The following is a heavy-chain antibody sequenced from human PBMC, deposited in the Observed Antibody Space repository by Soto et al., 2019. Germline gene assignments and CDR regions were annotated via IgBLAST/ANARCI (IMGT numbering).Heavy chain of an antibody. CDR3: ARVFGFGGMDV. D-gene: IGHD3-10*01. CDR1: GDSISSSY. Sequence: PSETLSLTCTVSGDSISSSYWSWIRQSPGKGLEWIGYIYYSGSTNYNASLKSRVTISVDTSKNQFSLKLSSVTAADTAVYYCARVFGFGGMDVWGQGTTVTVSS. CDR2: IYYSGST. V-gene: IGHV4-59*12. J-gene: IGHJ6*02.